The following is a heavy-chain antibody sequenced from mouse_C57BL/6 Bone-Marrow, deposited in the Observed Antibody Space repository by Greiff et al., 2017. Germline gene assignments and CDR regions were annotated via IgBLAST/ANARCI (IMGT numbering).Heavy chain of an antibody. D-gene: IGHD3-2*02. CDR2: IYPGDGDT. CDR3: ARGSSSGLYYYAMDY. V-gene: IGHV1-80*01. J-gene: IGHJ4*01. CDR1: GYAFSSYW. Sequence: QVQLQQSGAELVKPGASVKISCKASGYAFSSYWMNWVKQRPGKGLEWIGQIYPGDGDTNYNGKFKGKATLTADKSSSTAYMQLSSLTSEDSAVXFCARGSSSGLYYYAMDYWGQGTSVTVSS.